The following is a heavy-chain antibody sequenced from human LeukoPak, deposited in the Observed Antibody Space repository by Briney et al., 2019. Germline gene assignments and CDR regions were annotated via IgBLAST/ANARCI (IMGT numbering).Heavy chain of an antibody. CDR3: ARDLSYYDSSGYYY. V-gene: IGHV3-30*03. Sequence: GGSLRLSCAASGFIFSSYGMHWVRQAPGKGLEWVAVISYDGSNKYYADSVKGRFTISRDNSKNTLYLQMNSLRAEDTAVYYCARDLSYYDSSGYYYWGQGTLVTVSS. J-gene: IGHJ4*02. CDR1: GFIFSSYG. CDR2: ISYDGSNK. D-gene: IGHD3-22*01.